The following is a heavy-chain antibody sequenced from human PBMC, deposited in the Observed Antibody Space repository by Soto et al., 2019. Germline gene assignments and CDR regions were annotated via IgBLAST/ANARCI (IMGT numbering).Heavy chain of an antibody. Sequence: VQLQQWGAGLLKPSETLSLTCAVYDGSFSSYYWTWIRQPPGKGLEWIGEISHSGTTNYAPSLKSRLTISVDTSKNQFSLKLSSVTAADTAVYYCARGPDDFWSGFPRIYHYVVDVWGQGTAVTVSS. CDR1: DGSFSSYY. CDR2: ISHSGTT. CDR3: ARGPDDFWSGFPRIYHYVVDV. D-gene: IGHD3-3*01. V-gene: IGHV4-34*01. J-gene: IGHJ6*02.